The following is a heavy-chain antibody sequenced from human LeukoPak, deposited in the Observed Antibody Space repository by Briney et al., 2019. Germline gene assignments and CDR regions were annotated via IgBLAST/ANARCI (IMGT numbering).Heavy chain of an antibody. J-gene: IGHJ4*02. CDR2: IYSSGST. CDR1: GGSISSSSFY. D-gene: IGHD3-22*01. Sequence: PSETLSLTCTVSGGSISSSSFYWGWIRQPPGKGLEWIGSIYSSGSTYYNPSLKSRVTISVDTSKNQFSLKLSSVTAADTALYYCARDYFDSSGLDYWGQGTLVTVSS. CDR3: ARDYFDSSGLDY. V-gene: IGHV4-39*01.